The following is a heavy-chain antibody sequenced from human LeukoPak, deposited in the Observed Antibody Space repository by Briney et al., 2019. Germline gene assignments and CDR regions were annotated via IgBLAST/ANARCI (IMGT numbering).Heavy chain of an antibody. V-gene: IGHV3-7*03. CDR1: GFIFSSYW. J-gene: IGHJ6*02. CDR2: MKQDGSEK. D-gene: IGHD3-3*01. CDR3: ARGPAGFWSGYYGPYYYYYGMDV. Sequence: GGSLRLSCAASGFIFSSYWMTWVRQAPGKGLDWVANMKQDGSEKHYVDSVKGRFTISRDNAKNSLYLQMNSLRAEDTAVYYCARGPAGFWSGYYGPYYYYYGMDVWGQGTTVTVSS.